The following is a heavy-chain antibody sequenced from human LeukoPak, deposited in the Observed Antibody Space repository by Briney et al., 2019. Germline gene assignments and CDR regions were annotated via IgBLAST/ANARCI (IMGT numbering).Heavy chain of an antibody. Sequence: PSETLSLTCTVSGDSISSNYWSWIRQPAGKGLEWIARIHPSGSTDYNPSLESRVTISVDTSKNQFSLKLTSVTAADTAVYYCARGRGGSSWYNWFDAWGQGTLVTVSS. CDR2: IHPSGST. CDR3: ARGRGGSSWYNWFDA. D-gene: IGHD6-13*01. J-gene: IGHJ5*02. CDR1: GDSISSNY. V-gene: IGHV4-4*07.